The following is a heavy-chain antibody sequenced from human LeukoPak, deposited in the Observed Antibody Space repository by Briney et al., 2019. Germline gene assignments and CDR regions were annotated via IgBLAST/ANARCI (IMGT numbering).Heavy chain of an antibody. V-gene: IGHV1-18*01. J-gene: IGHJ4*02. Sequence: ASVKVSCKASGYTFTSYGISWVRQAPGQGLEWMGWISAKNGNTKYAQKVQGRVTMTTDTSTTPAYMELRSLRSDDTAVYYCAKAAEGGYSSGWYPYWGQGTLVTVSS. CDR1: GYTFTSYG. D-gene: IGHD6-19*01. CDR2: ISAKNGNT. CDR3: AKAAEGGYSSGWYPY.